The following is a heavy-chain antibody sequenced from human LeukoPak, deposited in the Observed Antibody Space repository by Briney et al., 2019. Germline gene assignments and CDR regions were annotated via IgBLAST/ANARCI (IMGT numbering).Heavy chain of an antibody. CDR1: GFTFSSCA. Sequence: PGGSLRLSCAASGFTFSSCAMNWVRQAPGKGLEWVSLITGSGGSTYYTDSVKGRFTISRDNSKNTLYLQMNSLTAEDTAVYYCAKLPDCANDACTEGDYWGQGTLVTVSS. V-gene: IGHV3-23*01. D-gene: IGHD2-8*01. CDR2: ITGSGGST. CDR3: AKLPDCANDACTEGDY. J-gene: IGHJ4*02.